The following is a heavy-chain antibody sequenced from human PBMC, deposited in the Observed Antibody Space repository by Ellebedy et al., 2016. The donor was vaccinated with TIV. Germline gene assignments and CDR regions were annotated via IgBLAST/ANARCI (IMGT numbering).Heavy chain of an antibody. D-gene: IGHD1-26*01. CDR3: ARISRRRLTSVGYYFDY. CDR2: IFHTEST. V-gene: IGHV4-59*01. J-gene: IGHJ4*02. Sequence: MPSETLSLTCSVSGGSISGYYWSWIRQPPGKGLEVIGYIFHTESTTYNPSLKSRVTISVDTSKNQFSLKLSSVTAADTALYYCARISRRRLTSVGYYFDYWGRGALVTVSS. CDR1: GGSISGYY.